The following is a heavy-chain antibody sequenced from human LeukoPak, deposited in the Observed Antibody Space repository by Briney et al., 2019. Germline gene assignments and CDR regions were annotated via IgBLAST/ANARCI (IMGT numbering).Heavy chain of an antibody. V-gene: IGHV3-21*01. CDR1: GFTLSSYS. CDR2: ISSSSSYR. CDR3: ARSDYGDYRAFDI. J-gene: IGHJ3*02. D-gene: IGHD4-17*01. Sequence: PGGSLRLSCAASGFTLSSYSMNWVRQAPGKGLEWVSSISSSSSYRYYADSVKGRFTISRDNAKNSLYLQMNSLRAEDTAVYYCARSDYGDYRAFDIWGQGTMVTVSS.